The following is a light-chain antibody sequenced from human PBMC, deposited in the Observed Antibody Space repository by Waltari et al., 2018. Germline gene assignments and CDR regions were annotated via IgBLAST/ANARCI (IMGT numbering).Light chain of an antibody. CDR2: DVT. V-gene: IGLV2-14*03. J-gene: IGLJ2*01. CDR1: SSDVGGYNY. CDR3: SSYTSSSTFHVV. Sequence: QSALTQPASVSGSPGQSITISCTGTSSDVGGYNYVSWYQHHPGKAPKLMIYDVTKRPSGVSNRFSGSKSGSTASLTISGLQADDEANYYCSSYTSSSTFHVVFGGGTKLTVL.